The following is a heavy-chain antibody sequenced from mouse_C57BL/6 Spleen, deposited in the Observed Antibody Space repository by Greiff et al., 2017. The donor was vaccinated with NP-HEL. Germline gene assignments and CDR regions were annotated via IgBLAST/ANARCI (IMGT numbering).Heavy chain of an antibody. CDR2: ISSGGDYI. D-gene: IGHD4-1*01. CDR3: TRPYTGTSGYFDV. V-gene: IGHV5-9-1*02. J-gene: IGHJ1*03. Sequence: EVQLVESGEGLVKPGGSLKLSCAASGFTFSSYAMSWVRQTPEKRLEWVAYISSGGDYIYYADTVKGRFTISRDNARNTLYLQMSSLKSEDTAMYYCTRPYTGTSGYFDVWGTGTTVTVSS. CDR1: GFTFSSYA.